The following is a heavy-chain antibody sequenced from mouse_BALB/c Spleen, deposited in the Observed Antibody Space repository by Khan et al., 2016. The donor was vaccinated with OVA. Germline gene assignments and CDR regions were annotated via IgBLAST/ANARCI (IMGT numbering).Heavy chain of an antibody. CDR2: INPYNGFT. D-gene: IGHD1-1*01. V-gene: IGHV1-18*01. CDR3: ARGNYYGSNSWFAY. Sequence: VRLQQSGPELVKPGASMKISCKASGYSFTDYTMNWVKQSHGKNLEWIGLINPYNGFTSYNQKFKGKSTLTVDKSSSTAYMELLILTSEDSAVYYCARGNYYGSNSWFAYWGQGTLVTVSA. J-gene: IGHJ3*01. CDR1: GYSFTDYT.